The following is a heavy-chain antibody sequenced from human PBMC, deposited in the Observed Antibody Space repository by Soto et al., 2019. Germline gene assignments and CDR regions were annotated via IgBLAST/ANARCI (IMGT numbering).Heavy chain of an antibody. D-gene: IGHD1-20*01. CDR2: IYYSGST. V-gene: IGHV4-59*08. Sequence: ASETLSLTCTVSGGSISSYYWSWIRQPPGKGLEWIGYIYYSGSTNYNPSLKSRVTISVDTSKNQFSLKLSSVTAADTAVYYCARGKRYNNWFDPWGQGTLVTVSS. CDR3: ARGKRYNNWFDP. CDR1: GGSISSYY. J-gene: IGHJ5*02.